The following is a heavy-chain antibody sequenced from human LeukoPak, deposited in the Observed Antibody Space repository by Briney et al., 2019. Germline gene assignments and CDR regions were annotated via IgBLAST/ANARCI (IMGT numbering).Heavy chain of an antibody. J-gene: IGHJ4*02. D-gene: IGHD3-22*01. CDR3: ARLTFHYDGSGYYFDY. CDR2: LHYGGST. Sequence: PSETLSLSCTVSGGSSSSSSYYWGCIRQPPVKGLEWVGCLHYGGSTYDNPSLKSRVTISVDTSKKQISLKQNSVTAADTAVYYCARLTFHYDGSGYYFDYWGQGTLVTVSS. CDR1: GGSSSSSSYY. V-gene: IGHV4-39*01.